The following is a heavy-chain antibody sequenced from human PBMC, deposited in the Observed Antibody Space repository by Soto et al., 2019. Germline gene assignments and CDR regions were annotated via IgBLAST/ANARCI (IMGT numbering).Heavy chain of an antibody. V-gene: IGHV3-23*01. Sequence: EVQLLESGGGLVQPGGSLRLSCAASGFTFSSYAMSWVRQAPGKGLEWVSAISGSGGSTYYADSVKGRFTISRDNSKNTLYLQMNSLRAEDTAVYYCATSPHDYVWGSHIPWGQGTLVTVSS. J-gene: IGHJ5*02. CDR1: GFTFSSYA. D-gene: IGHD3-16*01. CDR3: ATSPHDYVWGSHIP. CDR2: ISGSGGST.